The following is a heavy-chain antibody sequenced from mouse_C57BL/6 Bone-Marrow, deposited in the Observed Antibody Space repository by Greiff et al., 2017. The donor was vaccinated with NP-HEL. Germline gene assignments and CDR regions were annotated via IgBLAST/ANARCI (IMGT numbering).Heavy chain of an antibody. CDR1: GYAFSSYW. CDR2: IYPGDGDT. CDR3: AKLELFDY. J-gene: IGHJ2*01. V-gene: IGHV1-80*01. Sequence: QVQLQQSGAELVKPGASVKISCKASGYAFSSYWMNWVKQRHGKGLEWIGQIYPGDGDTNYNGKFKGKATLTADKSSSTAYMQLSSLTSEDSAVYFCAKLELFDYWGQGTTLTVSS.